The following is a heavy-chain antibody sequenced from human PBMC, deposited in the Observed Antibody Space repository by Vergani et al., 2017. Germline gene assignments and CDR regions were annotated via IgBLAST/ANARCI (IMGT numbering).Heavy chain of an antibody. J-gene: IGHJ4*01. Sequence: QVQLQESGPGLVKPPGTLSLICAVSGDSISSNNCWTWVRQSPGKGLEWIGEICHTEDTKYSPSLKSRVTVSVDESRNLFSLRLNAVTAADTAVYYCATLGYRRWSYYFDYWGQGILVTVSS. CDR1: GDSISSNNC. D-gene: IGHD1-26*01. CDR3: ATLGYRRWSYYFDY. CDR2: ICHTEDT. V-gene: IGHV4-4*03.